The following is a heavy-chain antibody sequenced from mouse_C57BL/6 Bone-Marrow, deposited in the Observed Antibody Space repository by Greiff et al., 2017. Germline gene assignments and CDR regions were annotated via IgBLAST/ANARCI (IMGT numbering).Heavy chain of an antibody. Sequence: QVQLKQSGAELARPGASVKMSCKASGYTFTSYTMHWVKQRPGQGLEWIGYINPSSGYTKYNQKFKDKATLTADKSSSTAYMQLSSLTSEDSAVYYCARSGNYYYGSDYAMDYWGQGTSVTVSS. CDR1: GYTFTSYT. CDR2: INPSSGYT. CDR3: ARSGNYYYGSDYAMDY. J-gene: IGHJ4*01. V-gene: IGHV1-4*01. D-gene: IGHD1-1*01.